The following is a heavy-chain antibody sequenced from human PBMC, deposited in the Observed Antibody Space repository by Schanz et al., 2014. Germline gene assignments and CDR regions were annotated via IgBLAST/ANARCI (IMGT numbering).Heavy chain of an antibody. J-gene: IGHJ4*02. D-gene: IGHD2-2*01. Sequence: QVQLQESGPGLVKPSQTLSLTCAVSGGSISSGGYSWSWIRQPPGKGLEWIGYIYYSGSTTYNPSLKSRVPISVDTSKKQFSLNLSSVTAADTAVYYCARGRVVPAAPEFDYWGQGILVTVSS. CDR2: IYYSGST. CDR3: ARGRVVPAAPEFDY. CDR1: GGSISSGGYS. V-gene: IGHV4-61*08.